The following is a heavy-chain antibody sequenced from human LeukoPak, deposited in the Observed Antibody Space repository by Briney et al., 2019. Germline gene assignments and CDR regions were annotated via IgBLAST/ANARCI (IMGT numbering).Heavy chain of an antibody. D-gene: IGHD2-2*01. CDR3: ARGRSCSSTSCYGRWFDP. Sequence: SGTLSLTCAVSGGSISSSNWWSWVRQPPGKGLEWIGEIYHSGSTNYNPSLKSRVTISVDTSKNQFSLKLSSVTAADTAVYYCARGRSCSSTSCYGRWFDPWGQGTLVTVSS. V-gene: IGHV4-4*02. CDR2: IYHSGST. CDR1: GGSISSSNW. J-gene: IGHJ5*02.